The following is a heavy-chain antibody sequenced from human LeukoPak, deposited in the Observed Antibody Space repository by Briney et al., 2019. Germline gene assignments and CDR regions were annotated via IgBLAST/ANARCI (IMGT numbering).Heavy chain of an antibody. D-gene: IGHD3-3*01. Sequence: SETLSLTCTVSGGSISSSSYYWGWIRQPPVKGLEWIGSIYYSGSTYYNPSLKSRVTISVDTSKNQFSLKLSSVTAADTAVYYCARVAIFGVVRRSFDPWGQGTLVTVSS. CDR1: GGSISSSSYY. V-gene: IGHV4-39*07. J-gene: IGHJ5*02. CDR2: IYYSGST. CDR3: ARVAIFGVVRRSFDP.